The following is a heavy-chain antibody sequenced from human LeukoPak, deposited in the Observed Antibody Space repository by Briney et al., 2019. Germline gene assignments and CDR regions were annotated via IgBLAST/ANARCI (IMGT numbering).Heavy chain of an antibody. Sequence: PSETLSLTCSVSGGSISNYYWSWIRQPPGKELEWIGYIHYSGGTNYKPSLKSRVTISVDTSKSQFSLKLNSVSAADTAVYYCARALKSGPYYYFDTWGQGTLVTVSS. V-gene: IGHV4-59*01. CDR1: GGSISNYY. D-gene: IGHD3-10*01. CDR3: ARALKSGPYYYFDT. J-gene: IGHJ5*02. CDR2: IHYSGGT.